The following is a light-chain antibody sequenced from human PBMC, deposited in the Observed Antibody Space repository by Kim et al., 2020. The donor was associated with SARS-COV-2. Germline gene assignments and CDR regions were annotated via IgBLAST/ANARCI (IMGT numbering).Light chain of an antibody. CDR2: LAS. Sequence: ASEGDRLTTPCRASQGISSRLAWYQQEPGKATKLLIYLASTLQSGVPSRFSGSGSATEFTLTVSSLQPEDFATYYCQQSTSYPITFGGGTKVDIK. CDR1: QGISSR. J-gene: IGKJ4*01. V-gene: IGKV1-9*01. CDR3: QQSTSYPIT.